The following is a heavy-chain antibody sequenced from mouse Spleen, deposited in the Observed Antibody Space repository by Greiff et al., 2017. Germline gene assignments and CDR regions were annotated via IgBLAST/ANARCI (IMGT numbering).Heavy chain of an antibody. CDR2: ISSGSSTI. CDR3: ARSGDGYFAY. CDR1: GFTFSSFG. D-gene: IGHD2-3*01. V-gene: IGHV5-17*02. J-gene: IGHJ3*01. Sequence: EVKLVESGGGLVQPGGSRTLSCAASGFTFSSFGMHWVRQAPEKGLEWVAYISSGSSTIYYADTVKGRFTISRDNPKNTLFLQMTSLRSEDTAMYYCARSGDGYFAYWGQGTLVTVSA.